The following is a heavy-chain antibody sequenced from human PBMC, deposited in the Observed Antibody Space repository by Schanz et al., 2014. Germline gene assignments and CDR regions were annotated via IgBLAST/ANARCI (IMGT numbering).Heavy chain of an antibody. D-gene: IGHD2-2*01. CDR2: ISNDGSIK. CDR3: AKDATHVESVLVPTAIDY. V-gene: IGHV3-30-3*01. CDR1: GFTFSSYA. J-gene: IGHJ4*02. Sequence: QVQLLQFGGGVVQPGRSLRLSCAASGFTFSSYAMHWVRQAPGKGLEWVALISNDGSIKYYADSVEGRFTISRDNSRNTLYLQMNTLRAEDTAVYYGAKDATHVESVLVPTAIDYWGQGTLVTVSS.